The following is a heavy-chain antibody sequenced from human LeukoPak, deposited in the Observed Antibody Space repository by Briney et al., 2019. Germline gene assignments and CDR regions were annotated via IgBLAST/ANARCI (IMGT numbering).Heavy chain of an antibody. CDR3: ARDRASNYFDY. J-gene: IGHJ4*02. CDR2: IPNDGSRK. CDR1: GFTFSRHG. V-gene: IGHV3-30*03. Sequence: PGGSLRLSCAPSGFTFSRHGMHWVRQAPGKGLEWVAIIPNDGSRKYYAHSVEGRFTISRDNSKNTLYLQMDSLRAEDTAVYYCARDRASNYFDYWGQGTLVTVSS.